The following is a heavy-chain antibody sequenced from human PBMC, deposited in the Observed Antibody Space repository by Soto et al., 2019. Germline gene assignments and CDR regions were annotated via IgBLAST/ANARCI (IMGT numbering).Heavy chain of an antibody. J-gene: IGHJ5*02. CDR3: ARGIHGGSQYINWCDP. CDR1: GGSISSGAYF. D-gene: IGHD2-15*01. CDR2: ISYIGST. V-gene: IGHV4-30-4*01. Sequence: SETLSLTCTVSGGSISSGAYFWNWIRQSPGKGLEWLGYISYIGSTYYNPSLKSGLSISRDTSKNQFSLKTTSVIDADTAVYFCARGIHGGSQYINWCDPWGQGTPFTV.